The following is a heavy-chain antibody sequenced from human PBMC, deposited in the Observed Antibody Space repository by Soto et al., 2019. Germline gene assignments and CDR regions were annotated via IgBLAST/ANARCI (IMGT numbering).Heavy chain of an antibody. CDR2: INRINSAI. Sequence: SLRLSCAVSGFIFSEYHMSWNRQAPEKGLECISYINRINSAIYDVDSLKGRFTVSRDTAKNLVYLQMSSLRVDDTDVYYCAGDARSLIPAALVHWGKGTLVTVSS. CDR3: AGDARSLIPAALVH. J-gene: IGHJ4*02. V-gene: IGHV3-11*01. CDR1: GFIFSEYH. D-gene: IGHD2-2*01.